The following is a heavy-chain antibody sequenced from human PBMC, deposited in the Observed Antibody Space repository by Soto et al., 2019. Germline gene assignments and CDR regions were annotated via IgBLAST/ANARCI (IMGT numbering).Heavy chain of an antibody. CDR3: ARHSRSRGSF. V-gene: IGHV3-7*01. Sequence: ESGGDLVQPGGSLRLSCAASGFTFSSYWMTWVRQAPGKGLEWVASINEDGDKKYYLDSVKGRFTISRDNAQNSLYLQMNSLRAEDTAVVYCARHSRSRGSFWGQGTLVTVSS. D-gene: IGHD6-19*01. CDR1: GFTFSSYW. CDR2: INEDGDKK. J-gene: IGHJ4*02.